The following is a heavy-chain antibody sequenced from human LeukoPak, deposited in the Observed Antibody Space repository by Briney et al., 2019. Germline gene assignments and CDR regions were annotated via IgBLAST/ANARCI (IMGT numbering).Heavy chain of an antibody. V-gene: IGHV1-8*01. CDR3: ARGTSGYSSSYFDY. J-gene: IGHJ4*02. CDR2: MNPNSGNT. D-gene: IGHD6-13*01. CDR1: GYTFTSYE. Sequence: ASVKVSCKASGYTFTSYEINWVRQATGQGLEWMGWMNPNSGNTGYAQKFQGRVTMTRNTSISTAYMELSSLRSEDTAVYYCARGTSGYSSSYFDYWGQGTLVTVSS.